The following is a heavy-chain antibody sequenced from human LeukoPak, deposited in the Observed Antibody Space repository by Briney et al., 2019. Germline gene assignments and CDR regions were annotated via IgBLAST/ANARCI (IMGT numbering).Heavy chain of an antibody. J-gene: IGHJ6*04. CDR3: XXXXXXXXXYXXV. Sequence: GWXRQXPXXXXEWIGSIYHSGSTXXNPSLKSRVTIXXDXXXNQFSLKLSYVTAADTAVYXXXXXXXXXXXYXXVWXXGXXXXVSS. CDR2: IYHSGST. V-gene: IGHV4-38-2*01.